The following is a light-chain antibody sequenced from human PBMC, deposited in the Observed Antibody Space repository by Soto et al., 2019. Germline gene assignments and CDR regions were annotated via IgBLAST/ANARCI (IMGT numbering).Light chain of an antibody. CDR1: QSVDIN. J-gene: IGKJ1*01. CDR2: GAS. CDR3: QQYRNWPRT. Sequence: EIVLTQSPATLSVSAGERVTLSCRASQSVDINLAWYQQKPGQAPRLLIYGASTRATDMPGRFSGRGSGTEFTLTINSLQSEDFAVYYCQQYRNWPRTFGQGTKVDI. V-gene: IGKV3-15*01.